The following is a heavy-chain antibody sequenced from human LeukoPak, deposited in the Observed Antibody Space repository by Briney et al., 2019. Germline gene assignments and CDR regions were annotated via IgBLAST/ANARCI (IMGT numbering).Heavy chain of an antibody. Sequence: SETLSLTCTVSGDSISSYYWSWIRQPPGKGLEWIGYIYYSGSTNYNPSLKSRVTISVDTSKNQFSLKLSSVTAADTAVYYCAREGYDFWSGHLPLDVWGQGTTVTVSS. D-gene: IGHD3-3*01. CDR3: AREGYDFWSGHLPLDV. CDR2: IYYSGST. CDR1: GDSISSYY. V-gene: IGHV4-59*01. J-gene: IGHJ6*02.